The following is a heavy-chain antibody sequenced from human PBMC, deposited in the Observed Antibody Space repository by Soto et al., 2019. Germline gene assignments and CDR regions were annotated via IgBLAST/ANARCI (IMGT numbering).Heavy chain of an antibody. J-gene: IGHJ4*02. V-gene: IGHV3-23*01. Sequence: EVQLLDSGGDSVQPGGSLRLSCAASGFAFANYAMTWVRQASGKGLEWVSTIGGGGSTYYADSVRGRFTISRDNSKNTVYLQMNSLRAEDTAVYFCAKERLARGADYWGQGTLVTVSS. D-gene: IGHD6-6*01. CDR3: AKERLARGADY. CDR2: TIGGGGST. CDR1: GFAFANYA.